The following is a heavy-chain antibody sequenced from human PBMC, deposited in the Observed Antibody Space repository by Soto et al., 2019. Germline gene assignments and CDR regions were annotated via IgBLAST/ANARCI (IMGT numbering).Heavy chain of an antibody. V-gene: IGHV3-23*01. Sequence: PGGSLRLSCAASGFTFSSYGMHWVRQAPGKGLEWVSAISGGGGSTYYADSVKGRFTISRDNSKNTLYLQMNSLRAEDTAVYYCAKDGPLWFGELLSQHDAFDIWGQGTMVTVSS. CDR2: ISGGGGST. CDR1: GFTFSSYG. D-gene: IGHD3-10*01. CDR3: AKDGPLWFGELLSQHDAFDI. J-gene: IGHJ3*02.